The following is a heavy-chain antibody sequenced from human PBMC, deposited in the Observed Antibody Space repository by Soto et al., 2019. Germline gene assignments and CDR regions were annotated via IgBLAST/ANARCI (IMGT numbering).Heavy chain of an antibody. Sequence: SETLSLTCAVYGGSFSGYYWSWIRQPPGKGLEWIGEINHSGSTNYNPSLKSRVTISVDTSKNQFSLKLSSVTAADTAVYYCARGPPTYYDILTGYGTYYFDYWGQGTLVTVSS. J-gene: IGHJ4*02. CDR1: GGSFSGYY. CDR3: ARGPPTYYDILTGYGTYYFDY. CDR2: INHSGST. D-gene: IGHD3-9*01. V-gene: IGHV4-34*01.